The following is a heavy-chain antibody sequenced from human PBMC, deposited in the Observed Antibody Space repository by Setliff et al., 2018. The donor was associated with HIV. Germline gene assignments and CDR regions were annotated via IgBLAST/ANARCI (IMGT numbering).Heavy chain of an antibody. D-gene: IGHD3-3*01. CDR2: IYTSGST. Sequence: SETLSLTCTVSGGSISSGSYYWSWIRQPAGKGLEWIGRIYTSGSTNYNPSLKSRVTISVDTSKNQFSLKLSSVTAADTAVYYCARDIVNDYNFWSGYYYYYYGMDVWGQGTTVTSP. V-gene: IGHV4-61*02. J-gene: IGHJ6*02. CDR1: GGSISSGSYY. CDR3: ARDIVNDYNFWSGYYYYYYGMDV.